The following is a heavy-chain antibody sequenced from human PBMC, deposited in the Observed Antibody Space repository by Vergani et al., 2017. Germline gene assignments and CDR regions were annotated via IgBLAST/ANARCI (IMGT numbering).Heavy chain of an antibody. CDR3: AHRLGGWVATGSAQAFDY. CDR2: IYWDDDK. J-gene: IGHJ4*02. Sequence: QITLKESGPTLVKPTQTLTLTCTFSGFSLSTSGVGVGWIRQPPGKALEWLALIYWDDDKRYSPSLKSRLTITKDTSKNQVVLTMTNMDPVDTATYYCAHRLGGWVATGSAQAFDYWGLGTLVTVSS. CDR1: GFSLSTSGVG. D-gene: IGHD5-12*01. V-gene: IGHV2-5*02.